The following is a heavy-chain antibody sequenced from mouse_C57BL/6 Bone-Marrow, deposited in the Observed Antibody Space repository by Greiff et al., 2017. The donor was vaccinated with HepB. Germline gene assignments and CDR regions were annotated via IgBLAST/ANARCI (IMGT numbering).Heavy chain of an antibody. CDR1: GYTFTSYW. CDR3: AGDYYGSSYRGYFDV. V-gene: IGHV1-64*01. J-gene: IGHJ1*03. Sequence: QVQLQQPGAELVKPGASVKLSCKASGYTFTSYWMHWVKQRPGQGLEWIGMIHPNSGSTNYNEKFKSKATLTVDKSSSTAYMQLSSLTSEDSAVYYCAGDYYGSSYRGYFDVCGTGTTVTVSS. CDR2: IHPNSGST. D-gene: IGHD1-1*01.